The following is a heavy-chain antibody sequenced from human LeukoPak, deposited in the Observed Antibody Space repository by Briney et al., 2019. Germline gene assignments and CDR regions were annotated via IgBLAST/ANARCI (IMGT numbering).Heavy chain of an antibody. CDR3: AKVSCSGGSCWNAFDY. J-gene: IGHJ4*02. CDR2: ISWNSGSI. Sequence: PGRSLRLSCAASGFTFDDYAMHWVRQAPGKGLERVSGISWNSGSIGYADSVKGRFTISRDNAKNSLYLQMNSLRAEDTALYYCAKVSCSGGSCWNAFDYWGQGTLVTVSS. V-gene: IGHV3-9*01. CDR1: GFTFDDYA. D-gene: IGHD2-15*01.